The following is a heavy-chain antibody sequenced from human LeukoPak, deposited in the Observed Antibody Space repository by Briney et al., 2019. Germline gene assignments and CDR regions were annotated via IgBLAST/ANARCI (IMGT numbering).Heavy chain of an antibody. J-gene: IGHJ4*02. Sequence: GGSLRLSCAASGFTFTTHWFHWVRRAPGKGLVWVSRINTDGTTTNYADSVKGRFTISRDSTKSTLYLQMNSLRAEDTAVYYCVRSFSGPADYWGQGTQVTVSS. CDR3: VRSFSGPADY. D-gene: IGHD3-10*01. CDR2: INTDGTTT. V-gene: IGHV3-74*01. CDR1: GFTFTTHW.